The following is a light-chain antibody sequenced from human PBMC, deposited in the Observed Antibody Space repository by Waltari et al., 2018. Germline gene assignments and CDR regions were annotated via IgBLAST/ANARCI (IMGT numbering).Light chain of an antibody. CDR1: QSVGRS. V-gene: IGKV3-20*01. CDR2: DAS. CDR3: QMYVRLPVT. Sequence: DTVLTQSPGTLSLSPGERATLSCRASQSVGRSLAWYQQKPGQAPRLLIFDASNRATAIPERFSGSGSGTDFSLTISRLEPEDFAVYYCQMYVRLPVTFGQGTKVEIK. J-gene: IGKJ1*01.